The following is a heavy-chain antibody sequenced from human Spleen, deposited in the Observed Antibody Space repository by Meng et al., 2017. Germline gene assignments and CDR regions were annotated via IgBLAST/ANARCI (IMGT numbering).Heavy chain of an antibody. J-gene: IGHJ3*01. D-gene: IGHD2-21*02. CDR1: GGSLGGYD. CDR2: INHSEST. V-gene: IGHV4-34*01. Sequence: LQQWGAGLLKPYETLSLACAADGGSLGGYDLTWIRQSQGKGLEWIGEINHSESTNYIPSLKSRVTISIDTSKNQFSLKLSSVTAADTAVYYCARGRNGGDRFWGQGTMVTVSS. CDR3: ARGRNGGDRF.